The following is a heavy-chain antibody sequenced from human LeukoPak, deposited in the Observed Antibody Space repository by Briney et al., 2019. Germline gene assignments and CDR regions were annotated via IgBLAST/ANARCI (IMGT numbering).Heavy chain of an antibody. CDR1: GFTFTSYA. CDR3: AKDPRSYIVTTMLFQY. J-gene: IGHJ4*02. V-gene: IGHV3-30*04. Sequence: GGSLRLSCAASGFTFTSYAMHWVRQAPGKGLEWVAVISFAGDIYYYADSVKGRFTISRDNSKNTLYLQINSLRAEDTAVYYCAKDPRSYIVTTMLFQYWGQGTLVTVYS. CDR2: ISFAGDIY. D-gene: IGHD5-12*01.